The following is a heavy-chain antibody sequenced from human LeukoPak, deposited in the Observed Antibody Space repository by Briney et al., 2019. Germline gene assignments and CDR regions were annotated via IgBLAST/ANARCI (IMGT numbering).Heavy chain of an antibody. CDR1: GYTFTGYY. Sequence: ASVKVSCKASGYTFTGYYMHWVRQAPGQGLEWMGWINPNSGGTNYAQKFQGWVTMTRDTSISTAYMELSRLRSDDTAVYYCARSSIGLWWPWRVGHFDYWGQGTLVTVSS. J-gene: IGHJ4*02. CDR2: INPNSGGT. V-gene: IGHV1-2*04. D-gene: IGHD2-21*01. CDR3: ARSSIGLWWPWRVGHFDY.